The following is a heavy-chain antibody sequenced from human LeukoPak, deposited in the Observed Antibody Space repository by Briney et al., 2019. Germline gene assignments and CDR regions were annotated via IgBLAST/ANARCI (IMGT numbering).Heavy chain of an antibody. V-gene: IGHV3-23*01. Sequence: GGSLRLSCAASGFTFSSYSISWVRQAPGKGLEWVLAISGSGGSTYYADSVKGRFTISRDNSKNTLYLEMNSLRAADTAVYYCAKERGGVGATPSGYWGQGTLVTVSS. CDR1: GFTFSSYS. J-gene: IGHJ4*02. CDR3: AKERGGVGATPSGY. CDR2: ISGSGGST. D-gene: IGHD1-26*01.